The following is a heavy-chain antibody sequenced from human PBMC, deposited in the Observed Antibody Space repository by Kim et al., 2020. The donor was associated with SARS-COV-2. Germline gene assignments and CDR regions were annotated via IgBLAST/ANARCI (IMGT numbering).Heavy chain of an antibody. CDR1: GFTFSSYS. CDR2: ISSSSSYI. CDR3: ARDRTPSLYYYGMDV. J-gene: IGHJ6*02. Sequence: GGSLRLSCAASGFTFSSYSMNWVRQAPGKGLEWVSSISSSSSYIYYADSVKGRFTISRDNAKNSLYLQMNSLRAEDTAVYYCARDRTPSLYYYGMDVWGQGTTVTVSS. V-gene: IGHV3-21*01. D-gene: IGHD2-2*01.